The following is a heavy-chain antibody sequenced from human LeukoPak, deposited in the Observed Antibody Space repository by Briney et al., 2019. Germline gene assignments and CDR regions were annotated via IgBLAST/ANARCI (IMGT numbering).Heavy chain of an antibody. CDR3: ARQIREYYDILTGPGGAFDI. D-gene: IGHD3-9*01. CDR1: GYGFTSYW. V-gene: IGHV5-51*01. J-gene: IGHJ3*02. Sequence: GESLKISCKGSGYGFTSYWIGWVRQMPGKGLEWMGIIYPGDSDTRYSPSFQGQVTISADKSISTAYLQWSSLKASDTAMYYCARQIREYYDILTGPGGAFDIWGQGTMVTVSS. CDR2: IYPGDSDT.